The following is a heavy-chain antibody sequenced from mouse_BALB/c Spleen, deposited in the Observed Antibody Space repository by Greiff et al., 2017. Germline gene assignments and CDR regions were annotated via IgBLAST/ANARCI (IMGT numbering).Heavy chain of an antibody. CDR1: GYSITSDYA. D-gene: IGHD2-1*01. CDR2: ISYSGST. J-gene: IGHJ4*01. CDR3: ARQGKNYAMDY. Sequence: EVKLVESGPGLVKPSQSLSLTCTVTGYSITSDYAWNWIRQFPGNKLEWMGHISYSGSTSYNPSLKSRISITRDTSKNQFFLQLNSVTTEDTAMYYCARQGKNYAMDYWGQGTSVTVSS. V-gene: IGHV3-2*02.